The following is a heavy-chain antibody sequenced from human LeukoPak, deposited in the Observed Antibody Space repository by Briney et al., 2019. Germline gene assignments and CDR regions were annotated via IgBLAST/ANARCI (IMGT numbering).Heavy chain of an antibody. CDR1: GGSISSYF. J-gene: IGHJ3*02. V-gene: IGHV4-59*01. CDR2: ISNSGST. CDR3: ASSWYEGDAFDI. D-gene: IGHD6-13*01. Sequence: SETLSLTCIVSGGSISSYFWSWIRQPPGKGLEWIGYISNSGSTNYNPSLKSRVTISADTSKNQFSLKLSSVTAADTAVYYCASSWYEGDAFDIWGQGTMVTVSS.